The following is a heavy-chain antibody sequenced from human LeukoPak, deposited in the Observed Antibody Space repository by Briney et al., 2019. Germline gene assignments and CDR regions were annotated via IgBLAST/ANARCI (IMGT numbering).Heavy chain of an antibody. V-gene: IGHV1-18*01. D-gene: IGHD3-22*01. CDR3: ARSIVVVGSLDY. Sequence: ASVKVSCKASGYTFTSYGISWVRQAPGQGLECMGWISAYNGNTNYAQKLQGRVTMTTDTSTSTAYMELRSLRSDDTAVYYCARSIVVVGSLDYWGQGTLVTVSS. J-gene: IGHJ4*02. CDR2: ISAYNGNT. CDR1: GYTFTSYG.